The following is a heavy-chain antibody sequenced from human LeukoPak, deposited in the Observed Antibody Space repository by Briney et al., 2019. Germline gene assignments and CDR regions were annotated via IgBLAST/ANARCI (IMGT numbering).Heavy chain of an antibody. CDR1: GISISSYY. V-gene: IGHV4-59*01. CDR2: IYYSGST. CDR3: ARDRGGGQTVFDY. D-gene: IGHD1-26*01. J-gene: IGHJ4*02. Sequence: SETLSLTCTVSGISISSYYSSWIRQPPGKGLEWIGYIYYSGSTNYNPSLKSRVTISVGTSKNQFSLKLSSMTAADTAVYYCARDRGGGQTVFDYWGQGTLVTVSS.